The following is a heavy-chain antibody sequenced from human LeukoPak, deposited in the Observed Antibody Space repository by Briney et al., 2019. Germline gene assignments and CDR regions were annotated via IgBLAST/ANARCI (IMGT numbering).Heavy chain of an antibody. J-gene: IGHJ4*02. D-gene: IGHD5-18*01. V-gene: IGHV3-23*01. Sequence: QPGGSLRLSCAASGFTFSSYAMSWVRQAPGKGLEWVSAISGSGGSTYYADSVKGRFTISRDNSKNTLYLQMNSLRAEDTAVYYCAKDRGKFARIQLWLDDYWGQGTLVTVSS. CDR2: ISGSGGST. CDR3: AKDRGKFARIQLWLDDY. CDR1: GFTFSSYA.